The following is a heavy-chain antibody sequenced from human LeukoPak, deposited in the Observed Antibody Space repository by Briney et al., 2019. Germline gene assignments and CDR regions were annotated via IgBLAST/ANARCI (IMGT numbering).Heavy chain of an antibody. D-gene: IGHD6-13*01. CDR3: ARDWPTIAAAGTIPEYFQH. CDR2: ISSSSSYI. J-gene: IGHJ1*01. Sequence: GGSLRLSCAASGFTFGDYSMHWVRQTPGKGLEWVSSISSSSSYIYYADSVKGRFTISRDNAKNSLYLQMNSLRAEDTAVYYCARDWPTIAAAGTIPEYFQHWGQGTLVTVSS. CDR1: GFTFGDYS. V-gene: IGHV3-21*01.